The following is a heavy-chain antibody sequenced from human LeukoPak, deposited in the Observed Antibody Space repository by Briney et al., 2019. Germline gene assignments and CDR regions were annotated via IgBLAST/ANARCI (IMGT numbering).Heavy chain of an antibody. CDR1: GYTFTGYY. D-gene: IGHD1-26*01. V-gene: IGHV1-2*02. CDR3: ATWESQFSFIEY. J-gene: IGHJ4*02. CDR2: IRINSADT. Sequence: ATVKVSCKASGYTFTGYYVHWLREAPGQGLEWMGWIRINSADTNYARKFQGRVTMTRDTSISTAYMELNRLRSDDTAIYYCATWESQFSFIEYWGQGTLVTVSS.